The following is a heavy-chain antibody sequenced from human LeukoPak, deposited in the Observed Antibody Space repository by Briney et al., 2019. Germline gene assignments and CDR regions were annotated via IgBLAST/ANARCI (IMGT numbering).Heavy chain of an antibody. CDR2: IYYSGST. CDR3: ARQDIVATIDY. CDR1: GGSISSSSYY. D-gene: IGHD5-12*01. V-gene: IGHV4-39*07. J-gene: IGHJ4*02. Sequence: SETLSLTCTVSGGSISSSSYYWGWIRQPPGKGLEWIGSIYYSGSTYYNPSLKSRVTISVDTSKNQFSLKLSSVTAVDTAVYYCARQDIVATIDYWGQGTLVTVSS.